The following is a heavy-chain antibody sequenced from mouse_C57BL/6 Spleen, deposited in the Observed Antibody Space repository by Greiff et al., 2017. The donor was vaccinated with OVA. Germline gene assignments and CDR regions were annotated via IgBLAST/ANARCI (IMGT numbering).Heavy chain of an antibody. Sequence: QVQLKQPGAELVRPGSSVKLSCKASGYTFTSYWMHWVKQRPIQGLEWIGNIDPSDSETHYNQKFKDKATLTVDKSSSTAYMQLSSLTSEDSAVYYCARGMGSSSAYWGQGTLVTVSA. J-gene: IGHJ3*01. V-gene: IGHV1-52*01. D-gene: IGHD1-1*01. CDR1: GYTFTSYW. CDR3: ARGMGSSSAY. CDR2: IDPSDSET.